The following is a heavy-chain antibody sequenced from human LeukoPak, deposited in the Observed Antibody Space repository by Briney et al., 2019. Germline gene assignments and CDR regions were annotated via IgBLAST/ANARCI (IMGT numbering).Heavy chain of an antibody. CDR3: ARGVVTADHFDY. CDR2: IYYSGST. D-gene: IGHD2-21*02. Sequence: SETLSLTCTVSGASISGYYWTWIRRPPGQGLEWIGYIYYSGSTNYNPSPKSRVTISVDTSETQFSLKLSSVTAADTAVYYCARGVVTADHFDYWGQGTLVTVSS. V-gene: IGHV4-59*01. CDR1: GASISGYY. J-gene: IGHJ4*02.